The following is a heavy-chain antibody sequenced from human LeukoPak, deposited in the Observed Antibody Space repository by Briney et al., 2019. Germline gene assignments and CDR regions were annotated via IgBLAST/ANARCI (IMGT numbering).Heavy chain of an antibody. J-gene: IGHJ4*02. CDR2: ITASSSTE. D-gene: IGHD4-17*01. CDR3: ANSGGDYGEYYFDY. Sequence: GGSLRLSCAASGFTFSSSSMNWVRQAPGKGLEWVSYITASSSTEYYADSVKGRFTISRDNSKNTLYLQMNSLRAEDTAVYYCANSGGDYGEYYFDYWGQGTLVTVSS. CDR1: GFTFSSSS. V-gene: IGHV3-48*01.